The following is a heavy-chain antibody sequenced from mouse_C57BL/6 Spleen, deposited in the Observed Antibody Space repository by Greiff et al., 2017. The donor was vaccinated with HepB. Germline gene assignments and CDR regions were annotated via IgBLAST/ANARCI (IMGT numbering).Heavy chain of an antibody. CDR1: GFSLTSYG. CDR2: IWSGGST. Sequence: VQVVESGPGLVQPSQSLSITCTVSGFSLTSYGVHWVRQSPGKGLEWLGVIWSGGSTDYNAAFISRLSISKDNSKSQVFFKMNSLQADDTAIYYCARGGYDYDNYAMDYWGQGTSVTVSS. D-gene: IGHD2-4*01. V-gene: IGHV2-2*01. J-gene: IGHJ4*01. CDR3: ARGGYDYDNYAMDY.